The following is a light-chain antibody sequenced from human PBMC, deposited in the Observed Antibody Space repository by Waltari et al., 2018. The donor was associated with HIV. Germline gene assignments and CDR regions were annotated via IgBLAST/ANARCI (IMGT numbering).Light chain of an antibody. CDR2: SNQ. V-gene: IGLV1-44*01. J-gene: IGLJ2*01. CDR3: ASWDDSLNVML. Sequence: QSVLTQPPSAPGTPGQRVTITCSGGASNIGRNSVSWSQQVPGTAPKLLIYSNQQRPSGVPERYSGSKSGTSASLAIYGLQSEDEADYYCASWDDSLNVMLFGGGTKLTV. CDR1: ASNIGRNS.